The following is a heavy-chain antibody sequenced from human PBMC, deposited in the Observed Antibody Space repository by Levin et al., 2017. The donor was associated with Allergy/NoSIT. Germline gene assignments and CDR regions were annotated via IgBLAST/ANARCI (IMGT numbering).Heavy chain of an antibody. CDR2: ISSGGVTK. J-gene: IGHJ4*02. CDR1: GFIFTTYS. D-gene: IGHD6-19*01. V-gene: IGHV3-48*02. CDR3: ARVRDSYRSGWYGDY. Sequence: GGSLRLSCVASGFIFTTYSMNWVRQAPGKGLEWISYISSGGVTKQYADSVKGRFTISRDNAKNSLYLQMNSLRDEDTAVYYCARVRDSYRSGWYGDYWGQGTLVTVSS.